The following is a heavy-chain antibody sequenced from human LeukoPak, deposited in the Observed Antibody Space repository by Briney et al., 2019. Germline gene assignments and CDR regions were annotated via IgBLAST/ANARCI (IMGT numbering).Heavy chain of an antibody. CDR3: ARAPGGDGGHFDY. Sequence: PSETLSLTCAVYGGSFSGYYWSWIRQPPGKGLEWIGEINHSGSTNYNPSLKSRVTISVDTSKNQFSLKLSSVTAADTAVYYCARAPGGDGGHFDYWGQGTLVTVSS. CDR2: INHSGST. J-gene: IGHJ4*02. V-gene: IGHV4-34*01. CDR1: GGSFSGYY. D-gene: IGHD2-21*02.